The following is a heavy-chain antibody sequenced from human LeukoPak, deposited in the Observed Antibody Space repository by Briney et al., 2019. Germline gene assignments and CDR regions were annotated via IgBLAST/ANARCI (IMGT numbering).Heavy chain of an antibody. CDR3: LYYYDSSGYYPLGY. Sequence: PGGSLRLSCAASGFTFSNAWMSWVRQAPGKGLEWVGRIKSKTDGGTTDYAAPVKGRFTISRDDSENTLYLQMNSLKTEDTAVYYCLYYYDSSGYYPLGYWGQGTLVTVSS. CDR2: IKSKTDGGTT. CDR1: GFTFSNAW. V-gene: IGHV3-15*01. D-gene: IGHD3-22*01. J-gene: IGHJ4*02.